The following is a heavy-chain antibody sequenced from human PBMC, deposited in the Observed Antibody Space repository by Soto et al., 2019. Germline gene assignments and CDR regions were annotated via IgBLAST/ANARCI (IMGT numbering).Heavy chain of an antibody. CDR2: INHSGST. D-gene: IGHD3-10*01. J-gene: IGHJ6*02. V-gene: IGHV4-34*01. CDR1: GGSFSGYY. CDR3: ARGVVRYYYYYYGMDV. Sequence: PSETLSLTCAVYGGSFSGYYWSWIRQPPGKGLEWIGEINHSGSTNYNPSLKSRVTISVDTSKNQFSLKLSSVTAADTAVYYCARGVVRYYYYYYGMDVWGQGTTVTVS.